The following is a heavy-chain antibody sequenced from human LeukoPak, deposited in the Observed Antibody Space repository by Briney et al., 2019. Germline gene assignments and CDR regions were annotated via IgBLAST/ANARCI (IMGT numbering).Heavy chain of an antibody. V-gene: IGHV1-69*06. CDR1: GGTFSSYA. J-gene: IGHJ3*02. D-gene: IGHD6-19*01. CDR2: IIPIFGTA. Sequence: ASVKVSCKASGGTFSSYAISWVRQAPGQGLEWMGGIIPIFGTANYAQKFQGRVTITADKSTSTAYMELSSLRSEDTAVYYCAGVTQWLVGGNDAFDIWGQGTMVTVSS. CDR3: AGVTQWLVGGNDAFDI.